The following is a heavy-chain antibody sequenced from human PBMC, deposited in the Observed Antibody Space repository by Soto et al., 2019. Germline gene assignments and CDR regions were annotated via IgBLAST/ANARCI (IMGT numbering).Heavy chain of an antibody. D-gene: IGHD1-26*01. CDR1: GYTFNSYG. CDR3: AREPKIVGATYWFDP. Sequence: GASVKVGCKASGYTFNSYGISWVRQAPGQGLEWMGWISAYNGNTNYAQKLQGRVTMTTDTSTSTAYMELRSLRSDDTAVYYCAREPKIVGATYWFDPWGQGTLVTVSS. CDR2: ISAYNGNT. V-gene: IGHV1-18*01. J-gene: IGHJ5*02.